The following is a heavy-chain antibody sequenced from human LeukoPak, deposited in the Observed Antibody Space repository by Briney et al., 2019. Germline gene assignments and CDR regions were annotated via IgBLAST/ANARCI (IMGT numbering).Heavy chain of an antibody. CDR2: INPNSGGT. Sequence: ASVKVSCKASGYTFTGYYMHCVRQAPGQGLEWMGWINPNSGGTNYAQKFQGRVTMTRDTSISTAYMELSRLRSDDTAVYYCERAVAGTTETDDYWGQGTLVTVSS. CDR3: ERAVAGTTETDDY. CDR1: GYTFTGYY. D-gene: IGHD6-19*01. J-gene: IGHJ4*02. V-gene: IGHV1-2*02.